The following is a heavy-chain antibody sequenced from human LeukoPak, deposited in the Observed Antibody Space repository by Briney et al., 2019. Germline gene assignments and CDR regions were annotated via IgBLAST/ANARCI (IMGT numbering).Heavy chain of an antibody. CDR1: GFTFSSYG. D-gene: IGHD2-2*01. V-gene: IGHV3-30*18. Sequence: GGSLRLSCAASGFTFSSYGMHWVRQAPGKGLEWVAVISYDGSNKYYADSVRGRFTISRDNSKNTLYLQMNSLRAEDTAVYYCANVLGYCSSTSCPPGYWGQGTLVTVSS. J-gene: IGHJ4*02. CDR2: ISYDGSNK. CDR3: ANVLGYCSSTSCPPGY.